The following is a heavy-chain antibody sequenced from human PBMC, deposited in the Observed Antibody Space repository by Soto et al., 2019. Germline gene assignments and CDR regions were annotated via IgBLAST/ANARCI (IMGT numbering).Heavy chain of an antibody. V-gene: IGHV3-30*18. CDR2: ISYDGSNK. CDR3: AKDHIAATFDY. Sequence: GGSLRLSCAASGFTFSSYGMHWVRRAPGKGLEWVAVISYDGSNKYYADSVKGRFTISRDNSKNTLYLQMNSLRAEDTAVYYCAKDHIAATFDYWGQGTLVTVSS. CDR1: GFTFSSYG. J-gene: IGHJ4*02. D-gene: IGHD6-6*01.